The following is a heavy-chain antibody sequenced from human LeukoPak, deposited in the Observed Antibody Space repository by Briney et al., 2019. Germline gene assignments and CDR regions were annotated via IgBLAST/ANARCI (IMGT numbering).Heavy chain of an antibody. CDR1: GFTFSSYS. V-gene: IGHV3-21*01. D-gene: IGHD3-16*01. CDR3: ARAALTDAFDI. Sequence: GGSLRLSCAASGFTFSSYSMNWVRQAPGKGLEWVSSISSSSSYIYYADSVKGRFTISRDNAKNSLYLQMNSLRAEDTAVYYCARAALTDAFDIWGQGTMVTVSS. CDR2: ISSSSSYI. J-gene: IGHJ3*02.